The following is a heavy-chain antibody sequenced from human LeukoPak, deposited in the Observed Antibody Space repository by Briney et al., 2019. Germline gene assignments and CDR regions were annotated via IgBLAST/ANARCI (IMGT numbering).Heavy chain of an antibody. V-gene: IGHV3-64*01. J-gene: IGHJ4*02. D-gene: IGHD3-16*02. CDR3: ARTGGVWGSYRYYDY. Sequence: GGSLRLSCAASGFTFSSYAMHWVRQAPGKGLECVSAISSNGGSTYYANSVKGRFTISRDNSKNTLYLQMGSLRAEDMAVYYCARTGGVWGSYRYYDYWGQGTLVTVSS. CDR1: GFTFSSYA. CDR2: ISSNGGST.